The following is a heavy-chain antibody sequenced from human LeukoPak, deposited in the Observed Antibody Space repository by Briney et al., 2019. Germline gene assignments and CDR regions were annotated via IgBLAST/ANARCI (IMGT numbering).Heavy chain of an antibody. Sequence: GGSLRLSCAASGFTFSTYSMNWVRQAPGKGLEWVSSITSASNYIFYADSVKGRFTISRNNAKNSLYLQMNSLRAEDTAVYYCAKYFDSSGYSPDAFDIWGQGTMVTVSS. CDR1: GFTFSTYS. CDR2: ITSASNYI. CDR3: AKYFDSSGYSPDAFDI. V-gene: IGHV3-21*01. J-gene: IGHJ3*02. D-gene: IGHD3-22*01.